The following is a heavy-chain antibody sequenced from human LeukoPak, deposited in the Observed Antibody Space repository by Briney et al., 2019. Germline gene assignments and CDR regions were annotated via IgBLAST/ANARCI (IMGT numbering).Heavy chain of an antibody. CDR2: ISGSGGST. CDR3: AKRSDCGGDCYGRDWFDP. CDR1: GFTFSSDA. V-gene: IGHV3-23*01. J-gene: IGHJ5*02. D-gene: IGHD2-21*01. Sequence: LAGGSLRLSCAASGFTFSSDAMSWVRQAPGKGLEWVSAISGSGGSTYYADSVKGRFTIYRDNSKNTLYLHMNSLRAEATAVYYCAKRSDCGGDCYGRDWFDPWGQGTLVTVSS.